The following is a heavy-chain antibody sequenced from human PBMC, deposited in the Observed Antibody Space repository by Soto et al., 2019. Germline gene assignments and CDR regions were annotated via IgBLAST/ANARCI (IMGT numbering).Heavy chain of an antibody. D-gene: IGHD6-13*01. V-gene: IGHV3-48*02. CDR2: ITSSSITI. J-gene: IGHJ6*02. Sequence: GGSLRLSCAASGFTFSSFSMNWVRQAPGKGLGWLSYITSSSITIYYADPVKGRFTISRDNAKNSLYLQMNSLRDEDTAVYYCVKLNHLYSSSWDYSYYGMDVWGQGNTVTVSS. CDR3: VKLNHLYSSSWDYSYYGMDV. CDR1: GFTFSSFS.